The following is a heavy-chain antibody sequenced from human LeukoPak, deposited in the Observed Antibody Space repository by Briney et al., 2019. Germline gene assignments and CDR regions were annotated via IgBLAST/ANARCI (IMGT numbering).Heavy chain of an antibody. CDR2: ISSSSSYK. D-gene: IGHD1-26*01. J-gene: IGHJ4*02. CDR3: ATTTGDY. V-gene: IGHV3-21*01. CDR1: GFTFSSYS. Sequence: GGSLRLSCAASGFTFSSYSINWVRQAPGKGLEWVSSISSSSSYKYYVDSVKGRFTISRDNAKNSLYLQMNSLRAEDTAVYYCATTTGDYWGQGTLVTVSS.